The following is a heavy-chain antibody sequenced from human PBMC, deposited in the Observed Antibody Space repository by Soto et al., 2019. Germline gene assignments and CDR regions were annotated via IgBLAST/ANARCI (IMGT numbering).Heavy chain of an antibody. D-gene: IGHD3-10*01. Sequence: QVQLQESDPGLVKPSETLSLTCTVSGGSISSYYWSWIRQPPGKGLEWIGYIYYSGSTNYNPSLKSRVTISVDTSKNQFSLKLSSVTAADTAVYYCARVWGGAFDIWGQGTMVTVYS. J-gene: IGHJ3*02. V-gene: IGHV4-59*01. CDR3: ARVWGGAFDI. CDR1: GGSISSYY. CDR2: IYYSGST.